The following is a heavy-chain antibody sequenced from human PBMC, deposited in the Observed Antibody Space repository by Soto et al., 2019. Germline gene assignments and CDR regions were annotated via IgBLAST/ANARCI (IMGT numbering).Heavy chain of an antibody. CDR3: ATDSAGYYDSSGHSNWFDP. CDR2: IYYSGST. J-gene: IGHJ5*02. D-gene: IGHD3-22*01. V-gene: IGHV4-31*03. Sequence: QVQLQESGPGLVKPSQTLSLTCTVSGGSISSGGYYWSWIRQHPGKGLEWIGYIYYSGSTYYNPSLKSRVTISVDTSKNQFSLKLSSVTAADTAVYYCATDSAGYYDSSGHSNWFDPWGQGTLVTVSS. CDR1: GGSISSGGYY.